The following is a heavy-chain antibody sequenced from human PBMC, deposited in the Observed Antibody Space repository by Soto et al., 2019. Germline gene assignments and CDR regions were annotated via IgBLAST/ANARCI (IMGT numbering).Heavy chain of an antibody. D-gene: IGHD5-18*01. Sequence: GGSLRLSCAASGFTFSSYWMSWVRQAPGKGLEWVANIKQDGSEKYYVDSVKGRFTISRDNAKNSLYLQMNSLRAEDTAVYYCARDRADTAMVQFDYWGQGPLVTVSS. CDR3: ARDRADTAMVQFDY. J-gene: IGHJ4*02. CDR2: IKQDGSEK. V-gene: IGHV3-7*03. CDR1: GFTFSSYW.